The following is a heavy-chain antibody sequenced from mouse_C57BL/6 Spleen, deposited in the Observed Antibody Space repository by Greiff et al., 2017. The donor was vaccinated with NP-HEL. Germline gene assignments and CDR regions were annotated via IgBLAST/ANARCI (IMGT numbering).Heavy chain of an antibody. J-gene: IGHJ2*01. CDR3: AREGGDDYGGPLDY. D-gene: IGHD2-4*01. Sequence: QVQLQQPGAELVKPGASVKLSCKASGYTFTSYWMHWVKQRPGQGLEWIGMIHPNSGSTNYNEKFKSKATLTVDKSSSTAYMQLSSLTSEDSAVYYCAREGGDDYGGPLDYWGQGTTLTVSS. CDR1: GYTFTSYW. CDR2: IHPNSGST. V-gene: IGHV1-64*01.